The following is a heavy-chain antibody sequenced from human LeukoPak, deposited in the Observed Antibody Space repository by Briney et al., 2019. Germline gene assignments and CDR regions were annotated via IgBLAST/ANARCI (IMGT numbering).Heavy chain of an antibody. D-gene: IGHD3-10*01. CDR2: IRGKANSYST. V-gene: IGHV3-73*01. CDR3: TRPAGWFGEGNTAYGMAV. J-gene: IGHJ6*02. CDR1: GFTFSGSA. Sequence: GGSLKLSCAASGFTFSGSAMHWVRQASGKGLEWVGRIRGKANSYSTADAASVKGRFTISRDDSKNTEYLQKNSLKTEDTAVYYCTRPAGWFGEGNTAYGMAVWGQGTTVTVSS.